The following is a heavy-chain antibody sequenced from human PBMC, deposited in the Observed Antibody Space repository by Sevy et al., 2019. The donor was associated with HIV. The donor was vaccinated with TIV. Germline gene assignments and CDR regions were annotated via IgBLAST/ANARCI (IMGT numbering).Heavy chain of an antibody. Sequence: GGSLRLSCAASGFTVGSNYMSWVRQAPGKGLEWVSFIYSGVTTSYADSVKGRFTISRDNSKNTLYLQMNSLRAEDTAVYYCARVGVYYYDSSGYYTTGNAFDIWGQGTMVTVSS. CDR2: IYSGVTT. CDR1: GFTVGSNY. D-gene: IGHD3-22*01. J-gene: IGHJ3*02. CDR3: ARVGVYYYDSSGYYTTGNAFDI. V-gene: IGHV3-53*01.